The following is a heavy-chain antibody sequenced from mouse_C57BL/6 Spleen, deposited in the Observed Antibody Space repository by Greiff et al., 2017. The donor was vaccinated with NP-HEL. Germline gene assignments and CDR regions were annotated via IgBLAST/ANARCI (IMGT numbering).Heavy chain of an antibody. Sequence: EVQLQQSGPGLVKPSQSLSLTCSVTGYSITSGYYWNWIRHFPGNKLEWMGYISYDGSNNYNPSLKNRISITRDTSKNQFFLKLNSVTTEDTATYYCAREGVPYYFDYWGKGTTLTVSS. V-gene: IGHV3-6*01. CDR3: AREGVPYYFDY. CDR1: GYSITSGYY. D-gene: IGHD5-1*01. J-gene: IGHJ2*01. CDR2: ISYDGSN.